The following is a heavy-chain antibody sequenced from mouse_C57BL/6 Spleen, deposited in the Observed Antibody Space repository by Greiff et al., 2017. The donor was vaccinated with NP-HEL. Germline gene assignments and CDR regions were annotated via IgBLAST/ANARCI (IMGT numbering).Heavy chain of an antibody. Sequence: EVQVVESGGGLVKPGGSLKLSCAASGFTFSDYGMHWVRQAPEKGLEWVAYISSGSSTIYYVDTVKGRFTISRDNAKNTLFLQMTSLRSEDTAMYYCARDHGSSYGYAMDYWGQGTSVTVSS. J-gene: IGHJ4*01. CDR3: ARDHGSSYGYAMDY. CDR2: ISSGSSTI. CDR1: GFTFSDYG. D-gene: IGHD1-1*01. V-gene: IGHV5-17*01.